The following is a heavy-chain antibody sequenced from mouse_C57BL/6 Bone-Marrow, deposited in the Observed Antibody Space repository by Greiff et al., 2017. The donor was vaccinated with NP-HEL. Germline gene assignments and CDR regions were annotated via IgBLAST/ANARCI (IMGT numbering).Heavy chain of an antibody. CDR1: GFNIKDYY. D-gene: IGHD2-5*01. CDR2: IDPEDGET. Sequence: VQLKESGAELVKPGASVKLSCTASGFNIKDYYMHWVKQRTEQGLEWIGRIDPEDGETKYAPKFQGKATITADTSSNTAYLQLSSLTSEDTAVYYCAQNCSNYYYAMDYWGQGTSVTVSS. J-gene: IGHJ4*01. CDR3: AQNCSNYYYAMDY. V-gene: IGHV14-2*01.